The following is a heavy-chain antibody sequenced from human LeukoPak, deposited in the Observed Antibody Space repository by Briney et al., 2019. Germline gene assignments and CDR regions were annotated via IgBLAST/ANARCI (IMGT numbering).Heavy chain of an antibody. J-gene: IGHJ4*02. CDR3: ARGDYGSGNYFDY. D-gene: IGHD3-10*01. Sequence: GGSLRLSCAASGFTFNRYWMSWVRQAPGKGLEWVANIKEDGSEKYYVDSVKGRFTISRDSAKNSLYLQMNSLRAEDTAVYYCARGDYGSGNYFDYWGQGTLVTVSS. V-gene: IGHV3-7*01. CDR1: GFTFNRYW. CDR2: IKEDGSEK.